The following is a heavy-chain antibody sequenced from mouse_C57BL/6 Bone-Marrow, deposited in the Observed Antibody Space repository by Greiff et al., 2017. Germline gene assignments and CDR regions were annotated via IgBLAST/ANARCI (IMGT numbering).Heavy chain of an antibody. Sequence: EVQRVESGGGLVKPGGSLKLSCAASGFTFSSYAMSWVRQTPEKRLEWVATISDGGSYTYYPDNVKGRFTISRDNAKNNLYLQMSHLKSEDTAMYYCARGHYYGSSWDYWGQGTTLTVSS. CDR2: ISDGGSYT. D-gene: IGHD1-1*01. CDR3: ARGHYYGSSWDY. J-gene: IGHJ2*01. CDR1: GFTFSSYA. V-gene: IGHV5-4*01.